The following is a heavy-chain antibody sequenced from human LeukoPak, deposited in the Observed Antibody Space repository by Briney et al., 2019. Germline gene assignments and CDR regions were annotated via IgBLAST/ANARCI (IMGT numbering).Heavy chain of an antibody. Sequence: GGSLRLSRAASGLTFSNFAMSWVRQAPGKGLEWVSAISGGGDSTYYADSVKGRFTVSRDNSKNTLYLQMNSLTDDDTAVYYCAKGRGTNSGPTLDYWGLGTLVTVSS. CDR1: GLTFSNFA. CDR3: AKGRGTNSGPTLDY. CDR2: ISGGGDST. J-gene: IGHJ4*02. D-gene: IGHD6-19*01. V-gene: IGHV3-23*01.